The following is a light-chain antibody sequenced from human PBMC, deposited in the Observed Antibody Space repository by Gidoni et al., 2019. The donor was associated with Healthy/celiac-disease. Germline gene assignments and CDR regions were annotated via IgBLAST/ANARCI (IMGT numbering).Light chain of an antibody. CDR1: QSVSSSY. CDR2: GAS. V-gene: IGKV3-20*01. Sequence: EIVLTQSPGTLSLSPGERATLSCIASQSVSSSYLAWYQQKPGQAPRLLIYGASSRATGIPDRFSGSGSGTDFTLTISRLEPEDFAVYYCQQYGSSPRTFGQXTKLEIK. J-gene: IGKJ2*01. CDR3: QQYGSSPRT.